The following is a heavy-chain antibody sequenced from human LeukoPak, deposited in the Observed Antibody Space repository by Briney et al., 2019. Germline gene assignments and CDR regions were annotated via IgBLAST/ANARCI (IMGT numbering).Heavy chain of an antibody. Sequence: PSETLSLTCAVYGGSFSGCYWSWIRQPPGKGLEWIGEINHAGSTSYSPSLKSRVTISADTSKNQFSLKLSSVTAADTAVYYCARGPKYDRGLWLRTWYFDLWGRGTLVTVSS. CDR3: ARGPKYDRGLWLRTWYFDL. D-gene: IGHD3-22*01. CDR1: GGSFSGCY. CDR2: INHAGST. V-gene: IGHV4-34*01. J-gene: IGHJ2*01.